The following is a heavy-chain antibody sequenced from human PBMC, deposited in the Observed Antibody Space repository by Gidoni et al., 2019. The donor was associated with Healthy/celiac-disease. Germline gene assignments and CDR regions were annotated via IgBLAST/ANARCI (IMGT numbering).Heavy chain of an antibody. D-gene: IGHD3-3*01. J-gene: IGHJ6*02. Sequence: QVQLVESGGGVVQPGRSLRLSCAASGVTFSSYGMHWVRQAPGKGLEWVAVIWYDGSNKYYADSVKGRFTISRDNSKNTLYLQMNSLRAEDTAVYYCARDLGPFTIFGLSGMDVWGQGTTVTVSS. CDR1: GVTFSSYG. CDR3: ARDLGPFTIFGLSGMDV. V-gene: IGHV3-33*01. CDR2: IWYDGSNK.